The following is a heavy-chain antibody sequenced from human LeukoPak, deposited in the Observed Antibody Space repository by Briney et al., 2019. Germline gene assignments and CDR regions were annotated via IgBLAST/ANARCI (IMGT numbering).Heavy chain of an antibody. CDR3: TRGGGYSYGSFDY. Sequence: AGGSLRLSCAASGFTFSTYWMHWVRQAPGKGLVWVSRINSDGSSTSYADSVKGRFTISRDNAKNTLYLQMNSLRAEDTAVYYCTRGGGYSYGSFDYWGQGTLVTVSS. D-gene: IGHD5-18*01. CDR1: GFTFSTYW. V-gene: IGHV3-74*01. J-gene: IGHJ4*02. CDR2: INSDGSST.